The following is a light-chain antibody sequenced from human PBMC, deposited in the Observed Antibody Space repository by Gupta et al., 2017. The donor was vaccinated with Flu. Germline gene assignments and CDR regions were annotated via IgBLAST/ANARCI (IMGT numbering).Light chain of an antibody. CDR3: QQYNNWPPSYT. CDR2: GAS. J-gene: IGKJ2*01. Sequence: EIVMTQSPATLSVSPGERATLSCRASQSVSSNLAWYQQKPGQAPRLLIYGASTRATGIPARFSGSWSGTEFTLTISSLQSEDFAVYYCQQYNNWPPSYTFGQGTKLEIK. V-gene: IGKV3-15*01. CDR1: QSVSSN.